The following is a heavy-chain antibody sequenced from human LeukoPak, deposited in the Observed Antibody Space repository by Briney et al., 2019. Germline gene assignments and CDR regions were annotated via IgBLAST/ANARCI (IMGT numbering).Heavy chain of an antibody. CDR3: ATVVRSWDYFDY. V-gene: IGHV4-59*01. D-gene: IGHD2/OR15-2a*01. Sequence: SETLSLTCTVSGGSISSYYWSWIRQPPGKGLEWIGNIYYSGSSNYNPSLKSRVTISVDTSKNQFSMWLSSVTAADTAVYYCATVVRSWDYFDYWGQGTLVTVSS. CDR2: IYYSGSS. J-gene: IGHJ4*02. CDR1: GGSISSYY.